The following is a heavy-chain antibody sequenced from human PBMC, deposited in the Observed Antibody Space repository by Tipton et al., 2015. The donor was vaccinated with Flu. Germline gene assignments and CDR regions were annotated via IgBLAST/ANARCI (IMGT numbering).Heavy chain of an antibody. V-gene: IGHV4-34*01. Sequence: TLSLTCAVYGGSFSGYYWSWIRQPPGKGLEWIGEINHSGSTNYNPSLKSRVTISVDTSKNQFSLKLSSVTAADTAVYYCARGDTAMAKNYYGMDVWGQGTTVTVSS. CDR3: ARGDTAMAKNYYGMDV. D-gene: IGHD5-18*01. CDR1: GGSFSGYY. J-gene: IGHJ6*02. CDR2: INHSGST.